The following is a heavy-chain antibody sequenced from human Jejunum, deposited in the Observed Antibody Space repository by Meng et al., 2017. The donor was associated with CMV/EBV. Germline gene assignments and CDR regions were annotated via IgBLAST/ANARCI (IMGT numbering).Heavy chain of an antibody. V-gene: IGHV1-2*02. D-gene: IGHD4-11*01. Sequence: SGYTFTGYCIHWVRQAPGQGLDWMGWINPNSGGTNYAQRFQGRVTMTRDTSITTAYMELSGLRSDDTAVYFCASTGDWTTAAQALDQWGQGTLVTVSS. CDR2: INPNSGGT. CDR1: GYTFTGYC. J-gene: IGHJ4*02. CDR3: ASTGDWTTAAQALDQ.